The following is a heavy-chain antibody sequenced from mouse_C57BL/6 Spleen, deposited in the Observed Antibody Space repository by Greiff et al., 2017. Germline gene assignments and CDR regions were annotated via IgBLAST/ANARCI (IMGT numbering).Heavy chain of an antibody. CDR2: IYPGSGST. D-gene: IGHD2-4*01. CDR1: GYTFTSYW. J-gene: IGHJ1*03. V-gene: IGHV1-55*01. CDR3: ARGDYDDWYFDV. Sequence: QVQLQQPGAELVKPGASVKMSCKASGYTFTSYWITWVKQRPGQGLEWIGDIYPGSGSTNYNEKFKSKATLTVDTSSSTAYMQLSSLTSEDSAVYYCARGDYDDWYFDVWGTGTTVTVSS.